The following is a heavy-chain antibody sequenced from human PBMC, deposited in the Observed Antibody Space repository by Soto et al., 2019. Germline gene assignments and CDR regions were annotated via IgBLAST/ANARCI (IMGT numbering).Heavy chain of an antibody. CDR2: INAGNGNT. CDR1: GYTFTSYA. CDR3: AREAVDPYYYYYYGMDV. D-gene: IGHD2-15*01. Sequence: SVKVSCKASGYTFTSYAMHWVRQAPGQRLEWMGWINAGNGNTKYSQKFQGRVTITRDTSASTAYMELSSLRSEDTAVYYCAREAVDPYYYYYYGMDVWGQGTTVTVSS. J-gene: IGHJ6*02. V-gene: IGHV1-3*01.